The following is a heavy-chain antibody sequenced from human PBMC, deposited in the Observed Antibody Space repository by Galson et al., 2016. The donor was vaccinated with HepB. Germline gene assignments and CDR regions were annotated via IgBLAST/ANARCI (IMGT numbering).Heavy chain of an antibody. Sequence: ETLSLTCTVSGGSISSSSYYWGWIRQPPGKGLEYIGSIYYSGSTYYDPSLKSRVTISVDTSKNQFSLRLTSVTAADTAVYYCARNPGSTTHPYYLDYWGQGTLVTVSS. J-gene: IGHJ4*01. CDR3: ARNPGSTTHPYYLDY. CDR2: IYYSGST. V-gene: IGHV4-39*01. D-gene: IGHD2-15*01. CDR1: GGSISSSSYY.